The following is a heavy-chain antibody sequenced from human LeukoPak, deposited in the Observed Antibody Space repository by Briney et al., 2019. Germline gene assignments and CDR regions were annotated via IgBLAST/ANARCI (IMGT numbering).Heavy chain of an antibody. CDR3: AREYTGFSYGMDV. Sequence: GGSLRLSCAASGFTVSSNYMSWVRQAPGKGLEWVSVIKSGGSTDYADSVKGRFTISRDNAKNSLYLQMNSLRAEDTAVYYCAREYTGFSYGMDVWGQGTTVTVSS. D-gene: IGHD2-2*02. J-gene: IGHJ6*02. CDR2: IKSGGST. V-gene: IGHV3-66*01. CDR1: GFTVSSNY.